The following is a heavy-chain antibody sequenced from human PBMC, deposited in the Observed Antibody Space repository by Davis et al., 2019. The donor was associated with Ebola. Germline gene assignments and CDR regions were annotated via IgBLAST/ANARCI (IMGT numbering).Heavy chain of an antibody. V-gene: IGHV4-39*07. D-gene: IGHD1-26*01. Sequence: MPSETLSLTCTASGVPISSSSYYWGWIRQPPGKGLEWIGEINHSGSTNYNPSLKSRVTISVDTSKNQFSLKLSSVTAADTAVYYCARGATWFDPWGQGTLVTVSS. CDR2: INHSGST. CDR1: GVPISSSSYY. J-gene: IGHJ5*02. CDR3: ARGATWFDP.